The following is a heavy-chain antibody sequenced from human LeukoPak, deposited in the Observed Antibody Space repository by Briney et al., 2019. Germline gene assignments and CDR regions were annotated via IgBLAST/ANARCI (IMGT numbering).Heavy chain of an antibody. J-gene: IGHJ4*02. Sequence: SHPLSLTCAISGDSVSSNSATWDWTRQSPSRGLEWLGWTYYRYKWYNDYAVSVKSRVTINPDTSKNQFSLQLNSVTPEDTAVYYCAREGSDGYLFDYWGQGSLVIISS. D-gene: IGHD3-22*01. CDR1: GDSVSSNSAT. V-gene: IGHV6-1*01. CDR3: AREGSDGYLFDY. CDR2: TYYRYKWYN.